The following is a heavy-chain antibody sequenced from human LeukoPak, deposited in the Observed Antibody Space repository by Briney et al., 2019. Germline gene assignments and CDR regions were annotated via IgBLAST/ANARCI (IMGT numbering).Heavy chain of an antibody. J-gene: IGHJ5*02. CDR1: GYTFTSYS. CDR3: ARDIGWYCSSASCAFDP. V-gene: IGHV1-18*01. CDR2: ISAYNGNT. D-gene: IGHD2-2*01. Sequence: ASVKVSCKASGYTFTSYSISWVRQAAGQGLEWMGWISAYNGNTNYAQKLQGRVTMTTDTSTSTAYMELRSLRSDDTAVYYCARDIGWYCSSASCAFDPWGQGTLVTVS.